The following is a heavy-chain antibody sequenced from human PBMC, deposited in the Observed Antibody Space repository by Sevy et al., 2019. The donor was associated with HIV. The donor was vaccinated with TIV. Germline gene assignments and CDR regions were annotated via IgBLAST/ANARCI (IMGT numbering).Heavy chain of an antibody. CDR1: GFTFSSYS. CDR2: ISSSSSTI. V-gene: IGHV3-48*02. J-gene: IGHJ3*02. D-gene: IGHD3-9*01. Sequence: GGSLRLSCAASGFTFSSYSMNWVRQAPGKGLEWVSYISSSSSTIYYADSVKGRFTISRDNAKNSLYLQMNSLRDEETAVYYCARDLGRYFDWLFQGSDAFDIWGQGTMVTVSS. CDR3: ARDLGRYFDWLFQGSDAFDI.